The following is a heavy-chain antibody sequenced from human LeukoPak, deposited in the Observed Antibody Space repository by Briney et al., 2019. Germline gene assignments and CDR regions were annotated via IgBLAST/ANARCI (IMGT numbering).Heavy chain of an antibody. Sequence: KTSETLSLTCTVSGDSISSSGHYWGSVRQPPGKGLEWIGSIYYTGSTYYNPSLKSRVTISVDTSKNQFSLKLSSVTAADTAMYYCARHQGLAWTGYYMGYWGQGTLVTVSS. CDR1: GDSISSSGHY. D-gene: IGHD3/OR15-3a*01. V-gene: IGHV4-39*01. CDR2: IYYTGST. CDR3: ARHQGLAWTGYYMGY. J-gene: IGHJ4*02.